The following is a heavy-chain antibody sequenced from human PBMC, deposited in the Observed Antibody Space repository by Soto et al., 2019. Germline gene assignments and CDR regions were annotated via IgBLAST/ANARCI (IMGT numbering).Heavy chain of an antibody. CDR3: ARVSGNDFWSGYYFDY. CDR2: IIPIFGTA. Sequence: SVKVSCKASGGTFSSYAISWVRQAPGQGLEWMGGIIPIFGTANYAQEFQGRVTITADESTSTAYMELSSLRSEDTAVYYCARVSGNDFWSGYYFDYWGQGTLVTVSS. J-gene: IGHJ4*02. D-gene: IGHD3-3*01. V-gene: IGHV1-69*13. CDR1: GGTFSSYA.